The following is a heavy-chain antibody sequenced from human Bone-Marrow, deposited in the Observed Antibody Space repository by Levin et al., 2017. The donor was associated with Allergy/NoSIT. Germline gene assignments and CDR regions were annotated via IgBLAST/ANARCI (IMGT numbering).Heavy chain of an antibody. Sequence: SGGSLRLSCEASGFHFKSNTMHWVRQAPGKGLEWVAVIWHDGSNENYAESVKGRFTISRDNSKNTVDLQMSSLRAEDTAVYYCARGYSKWYWFFDLWGRGILVSVSS. CDR1: GFHFKSNT. D-gene: IGHD2-21*01. V-gene: IGHV3-33*01. CDR3: ARGYSKWYWFFDL. J-gene: IGHJ2*01. CDR2: IWHDGSNE.